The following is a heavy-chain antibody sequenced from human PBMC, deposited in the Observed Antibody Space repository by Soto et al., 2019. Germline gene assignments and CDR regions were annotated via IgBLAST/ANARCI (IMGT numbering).Heavy chain of an antibody. CDR3: ARSVTTYSSSSGGEDSYGMDV. CDR2: IIPIFGTA. D-gene: IGHD6-6*01. V-gene: IGHV1-69*13. Sequence: ASVKVSFKASGGTFSSYAISWVRQAPGQGLEWMGGIIPIFGTANYAQKFQGRVTITADESTSTAYMELSSLRSEDTAVYYCARSVTTYSSSSGGEDSYGMDVWGQGTTVTVSS. CDR1: GGTFSSYA. J-gene: IGHJ6*02.